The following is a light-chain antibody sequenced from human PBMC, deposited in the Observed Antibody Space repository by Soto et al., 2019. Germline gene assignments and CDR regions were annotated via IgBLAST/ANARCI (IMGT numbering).Light chain of an antibody. CDR2: DVT. Sequence: QSALTQPASVSGSPGQSITISCTGTSSDVGDYNYVSWYQQHPGKAPKLMIYDVTYRPSGVSNRFSCSKSGNTASLTISGLQAEDEADYYCSSYTSSGALGVFGGGTKLTVL. CDR1: SSDVGDYNY. J-gene: IGLJ2*01. V-gene: IGLV2-14*01. CDR3: SSYTSSGALGV.